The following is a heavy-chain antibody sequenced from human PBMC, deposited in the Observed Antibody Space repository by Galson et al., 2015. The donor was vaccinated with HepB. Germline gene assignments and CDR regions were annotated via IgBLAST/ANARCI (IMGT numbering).Heavy chain of an antibody. J-gene: IGHJ4*02. CDR2: ISYSSSTI. CDR1: GFTFSSYS. CDR3: ARAGSSGYYYGLDN. Sequence: SLRLSCAASGFTFSSYSMNWVRQAPGKGLEWVSYISYSSSTIYYADSVKGRFTISRDNAKNSLFLQMNSLRAEDTAVYYCARAGSSGYYYGLDNWGLGTLVTVSS. V-gene: IGHV3-48*04. D-gene: IGHD3-22*01.